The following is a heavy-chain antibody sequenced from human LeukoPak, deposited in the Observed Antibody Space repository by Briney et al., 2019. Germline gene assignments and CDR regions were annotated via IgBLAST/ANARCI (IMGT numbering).Heavy chain of an antibody. CDR1: GGSISSSSYY. CDR2: IYYSGST. V-gene: IGHV4-39*01. J-gene: IGHJ4*02. Sequence: SETLSLTCTVSGGSISSSSYYWGWIRQPPGKGLEWIGSIYYSGSTYYNPSLKSRVTISVDTSKNQFSLKLSSVTAADTAMYYCARLMIVVVTSFDYWGQGTLVTVSS. D-gene: IGHD3-22*01. CDR3: ARLMIVVVTSFDY.